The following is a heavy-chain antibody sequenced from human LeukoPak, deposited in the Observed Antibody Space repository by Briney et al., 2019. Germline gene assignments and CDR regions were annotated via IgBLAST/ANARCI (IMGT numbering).Heavy chain of an antibody. CDR2: MMSIFGTA. V-gene: IGHV1-69*13. CDR1: GYTFTSYP. J-gene: IGHJ4*02. D-gene: IGHD3-22*01. CDR3: ERVAYDSSGYYFVY. Sequence: SVNVSCKASGYTFTSYPISGLRRPRGQEREWMGGMMSIFGTANCAQKFQGRVTITADDSTSTAYMELSRLRSEDTAVYYCERVAYDSSGYYFVYWGQGTLVIVSS.